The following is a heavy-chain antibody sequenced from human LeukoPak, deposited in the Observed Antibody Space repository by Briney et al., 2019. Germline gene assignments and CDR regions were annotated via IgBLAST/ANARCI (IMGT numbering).Heavy chain of an antibody. CDR2: INPNSGAT. Sequence: ASVKVSPKASGYTFTDYYVHWVRPAPGQGLGWMGWINPNSGATNYAQTLQGRVTITTVTSSSTAYMEQRSLRSDDTAVYYCASVDRAYDLAQLVYWGQGTLVTVSS. CDR3: ASVDRAYDLAQLVY. D-gene: IGHD5-12*01. CDR1: GYTFTDYY. V-gene: IGHV1-2*02. J-gene: IGHJ4*02.